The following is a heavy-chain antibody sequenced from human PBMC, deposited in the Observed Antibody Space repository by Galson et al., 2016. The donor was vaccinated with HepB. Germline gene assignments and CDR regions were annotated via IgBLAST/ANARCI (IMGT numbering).Heavy chain of an antibody. CDR1: GFAFGDHG. D-gene: IGHD2-2*01. CDR2: MRSNTYGGTT. Sequence: SLRLSCAASGFAFGDHGLSWVRRAPGKGLEWVGFMRSNTYGGTTEYAASVKGRFIISRDDSKRIAYLQMNSLKTEDTAVYHCTREGGYCSSSSCYTAPVRWGQGTLVTVSS. CDR3: TREGGYCSSSSCYTAPVR. J-gene: IGHJ4*02. V-gene: IGHV3-49*04.